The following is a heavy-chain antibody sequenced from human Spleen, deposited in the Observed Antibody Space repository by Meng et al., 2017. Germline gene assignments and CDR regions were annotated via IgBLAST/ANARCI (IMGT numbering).Heavy chain of an antibody. D-gene: IGHD5-12*01. V-gene: IGHV1-8*02. Sequence: VSVKVSCKASGYTFTSYDINWVRQATGQGLEWMGWMNPNSGNTGYAQKFQGRVTMTRNTSISTAYMELSSLRSEDTAVYYCARDHSGYDEGTFYYYYYYGMDVWGQGTTVTVSS. CDR3: ARDHSGYDEGTFYYYYYYGMDV. J-gene: IGHJ6*02. CDR2: MNPNSGNT. CDR1: GYTFTSYD.